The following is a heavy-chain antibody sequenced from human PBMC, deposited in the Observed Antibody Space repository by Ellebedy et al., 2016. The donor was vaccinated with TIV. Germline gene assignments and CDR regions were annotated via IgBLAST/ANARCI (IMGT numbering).Heavy chain of an antibody. Sequence: MPSETLSLTCAVYGGSFSGYYWSWIRQPPGKGLEWIGEINHSGSTNYNPSLKSRVTVSVDTSKNQFSLKLSSVTAADTAVYYCARWGYCSSTSCSPEGVDYWGQGTLVTVSS. V-gene: IGHV4-34*01. D-gene: IGHD2-2*01. J-gene: IGHJ4*02. CDR3: ARWGYCSSTSCSPEGVDY. CDR2: INHSGST. CDR1: GGSFSGYY.